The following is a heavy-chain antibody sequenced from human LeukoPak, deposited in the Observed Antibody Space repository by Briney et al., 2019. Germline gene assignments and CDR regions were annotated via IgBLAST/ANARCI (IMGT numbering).Heavy chain of an antibody. V-gene: IGHV3-48*01. Sequence: PGGSLRLSCAASGFTFSSYSMNWVRQAPGKGLEWVSYISSSSTIYYADSVKGRFTISRDNAKNSLYLQMNSLRAEDTAVYYCARDWGIAVAVVDPWGQGTLVTVSS. CDR2: ISSSSTI. D-gene: IGHD6-19*01. CDR1: GFTFSSYS. CDR3: ARDWGIAVAVVDP. J-gene: IGHJ5*02.